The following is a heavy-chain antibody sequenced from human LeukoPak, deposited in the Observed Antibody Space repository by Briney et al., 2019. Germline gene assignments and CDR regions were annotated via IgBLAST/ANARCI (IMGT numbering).Heavy chain of an antibody. V-gene: IGHV4-4*02. J-gene: IGHJ4*02. Sequence: PSGTLSRTGAVSGGSMSSGYWWSWVRQPPGKGLEWIGEIYHSGSTNYNPSLKSRVIISVDKSKNQFSLRLSSVTAADTAVYYCASLYSDFDYWGQGTLVSVFS. CDR2: IYHSGST. D-gene: IGHD2-21*01. CDR1: GGSMSSGYW. CDR3: ASLYSDFDY.